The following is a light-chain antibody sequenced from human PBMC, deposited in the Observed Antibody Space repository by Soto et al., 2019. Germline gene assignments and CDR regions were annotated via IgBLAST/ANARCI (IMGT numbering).Light chain of an antibody. CDR1: QSVSPT. CDR2: GAS. Sequence: IVMTQSPATLSVSPGQRASLSCRASQSVSPTVAWYHQKPGHASRLLVYGASTRATGIPARLSGSGAGTDFTLTITSLQSEDFGVYFCQQYKDSPTPFGQGTKVEIK. J-gene: IGKJ1*01. CDR3: QQYKDSPTP. V-gene: IGKV3-15*01.